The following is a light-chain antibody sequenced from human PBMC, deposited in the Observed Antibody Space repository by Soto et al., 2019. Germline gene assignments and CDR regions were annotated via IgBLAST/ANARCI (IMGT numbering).Light chain of an antibody. Sequence: QSALTQPASVSGSPGQSITVSCTGTSSDIGGYNYVSWYQQHPGKAPKLMVYEVTNRPSGVSDRFSGSMSGNTASLTISGLQADDEGYYYCSSYTSRSTLYVFGTGTKLTVL. J-gene: IGLJ1*01. CDR2: EVT. V-gene: IGLV2-14*01. CDR1: SSDIGGYNY. CDR3: SSYTSRSTLYV.